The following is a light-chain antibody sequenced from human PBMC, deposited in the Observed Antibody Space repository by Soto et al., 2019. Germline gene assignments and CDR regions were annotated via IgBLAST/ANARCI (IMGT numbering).Light chain of an antibody. CDR2: WAS. Sequence: DIVMTQSPDSLAVSLGERATINCKSSQSVLSSSNNKNYLAWYQQKPGQPPKLLIYWASTRESGVPDRVSGSGSGTDFTLAISSLQAEDVAVYFCQRYYSTLLTFGGGTKVEIK. J-gene: IGKJ4*01. CDR3: QRYYSTLLT. V-gene: IGKV4-1*01. CDR1: QSVLSSSNNKNY.